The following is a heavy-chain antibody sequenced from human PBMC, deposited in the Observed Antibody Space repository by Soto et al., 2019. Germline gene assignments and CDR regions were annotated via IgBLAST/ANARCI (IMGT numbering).Heavy chain of an antibody. V-gene: IGHV4-4*07. CDR1: GASIRSYH. Sequence: QVQLQESDPGLVKPSETLSLTCAVSGASIRSYHWSWIRQPAGKGLEWIGRMQHTGNTNYNPSLKSRVTMSVDTSKNQISLKMTSVTAADTAVYFCAKDVSSRRWFDPWGQGILVIVSS. D-gene: IGHD3-16*01. CDR2: MQHTGNT. CDR3: AKDVSSRRWFDP. J-gene: IGHJ5*02.